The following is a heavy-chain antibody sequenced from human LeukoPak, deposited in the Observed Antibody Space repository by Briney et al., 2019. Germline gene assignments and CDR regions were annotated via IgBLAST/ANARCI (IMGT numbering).Heavy chain of an antibody. D-gene: IGHD2-8*02. CDR1: GFTFRTYA. J-gene: IGHJ4*02. CDR3: GKEPRDCTGGTCPNGGGYYFDY. Sequence: GGSLRLSCAVSGFTFRTYAMSWVRQAPGEGLEWVSGVSGSGTSTYYADSVKGRFTISRDNSKNTLYLQMNSLRAEDTAVYYCGKEPRDCTGGTCPNGGGYYFDYWGQGTLVTVSS. V-gene: IGHV3-23*01. CDR2: VSGSGTST.